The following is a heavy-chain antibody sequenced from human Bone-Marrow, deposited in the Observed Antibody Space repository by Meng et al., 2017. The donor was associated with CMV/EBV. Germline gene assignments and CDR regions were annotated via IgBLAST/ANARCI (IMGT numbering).Heavy chain of an antibody. Sequence: GSLRLSCTVSGGSISSYYWSWIRQPPGKGLEWIGYIYYSGSTNYNPSLKSRVTISVDTSKNQFSLKLSSVTAADTAVYYCARVGHGQQLVIYYWGQGTLVTVSS. V-gene: IGHV4-59*01. CDR1: GGSISSYY. CDR3: ARVGHGQQLVIYY. J-gene: IGHJ4*02. CDR2: IYYSGST. D-gene: IGHD6-13*01.